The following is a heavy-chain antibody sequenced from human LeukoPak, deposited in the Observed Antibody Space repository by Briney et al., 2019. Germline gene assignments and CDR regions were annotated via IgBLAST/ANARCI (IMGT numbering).Heavy chain of an antibody. CDR2: ISRGSTYI. CDR1: GFTFSAYN. V-gene: IGHV3-21*01. J-gene: IGHJ4*02. D-gene: IGHD2-15*01. CDR3: AREGRKWGPGSLNYFDY. Sequence: GGSLTLSCAASGFTFSAYNMNWVRQAPGKGLEWVSSISRGSTYIYYGDSVKGRFTISRDNSKNTLYLQMNSLRAEDTAVYYCAREGRKWGPGSLNYFDYWGQGTLVTVSS.